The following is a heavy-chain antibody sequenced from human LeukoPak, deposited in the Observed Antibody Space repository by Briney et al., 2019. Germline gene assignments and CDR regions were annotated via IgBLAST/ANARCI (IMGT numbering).Heavy chain of an antibody. J-gene: IGHJ6*02. Sequence: GGSLRLSCAASGFTFSNSYMSWIRQAPGKGLEWVSTISSGSSYTNYGDSVKGRFTISRDNAKDSLYLQMNSLRADDTAVYYCASGRGRRMDVWGQGTTVTVSS. D-gene: IGHD1-1*01. CDR2: ISSGSSYT. V-gene: IGHV3-11*06. CDR1: GFTFSNSY. CDR3: ASGRGRRMDV.